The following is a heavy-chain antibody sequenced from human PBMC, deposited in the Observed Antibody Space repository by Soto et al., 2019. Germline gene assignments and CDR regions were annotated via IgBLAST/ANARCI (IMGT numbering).Heavy chain of an antibody. CDR3: ARDGYYDILTGYYKWDDAFDI. D-gene: IGHD3-9*01. V-gene: IGHV4-30-4*01. CDR2: IYYSGTT. J-gene: IGHJ3*02. Sequence: SETLSHTCTVSGGSISSGDYYWSWPRQPPGKGLAWTGYIYYSGTTYYNPSLKSRVTISVDTSKNQFSLKLSSVTAADTAVYYCARDGYYDILTGYYKWDDAFDIWGQGTMGTVSS. CDR1: GGSISSGDYY.